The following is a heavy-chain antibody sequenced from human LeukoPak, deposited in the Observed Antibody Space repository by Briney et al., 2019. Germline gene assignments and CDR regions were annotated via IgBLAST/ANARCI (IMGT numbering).Heavy chain of an antibody. V-gene: IGHV3-30-3*01. CDR3: ARDESPDIVVVPAAFDY. D-gene: IGHD2-2*01. CDR2: ISYDGSNK. CDR1: GFTFSSYA. Sequence: GGSLRLSCAASGFTFSSYAMHWVRQAPGKGLEWVAVISYDGSNKYYADSVKGRFTISRDNSKNTLYLQMNSLRAEDTAVYYCARDESPDIVVVPAAFDYWGQGTLVTVSS. J-gene: IGHJ4*02.